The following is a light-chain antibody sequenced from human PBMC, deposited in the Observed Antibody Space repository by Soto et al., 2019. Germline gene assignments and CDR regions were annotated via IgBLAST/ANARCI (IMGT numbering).Light chain of an antibody. V-gene: IGKV1-39*01. CDR2: GAS. CDR1: QSISNF. CDR3: PQSYNTPPYT. Sequence: DIQMTQSPSSLSASVGDRVTITCRASQSISNFLTWYQQKPGKAPNLLIYGASSLQSGVPSRFSGSGAGTDFTLTITSLQPEDFATYYCPQSYNTPPYTFGQGTRLEIK. J-gene: IGKJ2*01.